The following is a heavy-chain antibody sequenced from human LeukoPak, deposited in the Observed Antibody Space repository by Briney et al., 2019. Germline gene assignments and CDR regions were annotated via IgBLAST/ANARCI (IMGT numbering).Heavy chain of an antibody. V-gene: IGHV3-30*18. CDR1: GFTFSSYG. CDR2: ISYDGSNK. J-gene: IGHJ4*02. D-gene: IGHD2-15*01. Sequence: PGGSLRLSCAASGFTFSSYGMHWVRQAPGKGLEWVAVISYDGSNKYYADSVKGRFTISRDNSKNTLYLQMNSLRAEDTAVYYCAKDYGSPSVNFDYWGQGTLVTVSS. CDR3: AKDYGSPSVNFDY.